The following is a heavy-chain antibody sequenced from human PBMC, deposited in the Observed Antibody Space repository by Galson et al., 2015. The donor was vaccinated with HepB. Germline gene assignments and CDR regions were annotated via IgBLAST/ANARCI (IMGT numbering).Heavy chain of an antibody. J-gene: IGHJ5*02. Sequence: LRLSCAVSGFTFRNYVMTWVRQAPGKGLEWVSSIIGSGGSTFYADSVKGRFTISRDNSKNTLFLQMNGLRVEDTAVYYCAKMGSYGDYDFDPWGQGTLVTVSS. CDR3: AKMGSYGDYDFDP. V-gene: IGHV3-23*01. CDR1: GFTFRNYV. D-gene: IGHD4-17*01. CDR2: IIGSGGST.